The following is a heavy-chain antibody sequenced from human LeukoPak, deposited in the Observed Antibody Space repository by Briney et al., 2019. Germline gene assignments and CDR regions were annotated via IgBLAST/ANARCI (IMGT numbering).Heavy chain of an antibody. D-gene: IGHD3-9*01. CDR2: IYTSGST. V-gene: IGHV4-4*07. CDR3: ARDILTGYYLCYYGMDV. Sequence: PSETLSLTCTVSGGSISSYYWSWIRQPAGKGLEWIGRIYTSGSTNYNPSLKSRVTMSVDTSKNQFSLKLSSVTAADTAVYYCARDILTGYYLCYYGMDVWGQGTTVTVSS. J-gene: IGHJ6*02. CDR1: GGSISSYY.